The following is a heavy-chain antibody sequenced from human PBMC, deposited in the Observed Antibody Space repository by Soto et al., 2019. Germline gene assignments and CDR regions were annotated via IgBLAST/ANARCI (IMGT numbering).Heavy chain of an antibody. CDR1: GFSLSTSGKC. CDR2: IDWDDDK. CDR3: ARIQTYCGGDCYPYGMAV. Sequence: GSGPTLVNPPQTPTLTCTFSGFSLSTSGKCVSWIRQPPGKALEWLALIDWDDDKYYSTSLKTRLTISKDTSKNPGVLTMTNMDPVDTATYYFARIQTYCGGDCYPYGMAVWGQGTTVTVSS. J-gene: IGHJ6*02. D-gene: IGHD2-21*02. V-gene: IGHV2-70*01.